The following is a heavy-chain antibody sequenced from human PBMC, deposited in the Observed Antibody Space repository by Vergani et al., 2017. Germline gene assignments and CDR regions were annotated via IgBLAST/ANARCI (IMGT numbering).Heavy chain of an antibody. D-gene: IGHD6-19*01. J-gene: IGHJ4*02. Sequence: QVQLQESGPGLVKPSETLSLTCTVSGGSVSSGSYYWSWIRQPPGKGLEWIGYIYYSGSTNYNPSLKSRVTISVDTSKNQFSLKLSSVTAADTAVYYCARDAGYSSGWSNYYFDYWGQGTLVTVSS. CDR2: IYYSGST. V-gene: IGHV4-61*01. CDR1: GGSVSSGSYY. CDR3: ARDAGYSSGWSNYYFDY.